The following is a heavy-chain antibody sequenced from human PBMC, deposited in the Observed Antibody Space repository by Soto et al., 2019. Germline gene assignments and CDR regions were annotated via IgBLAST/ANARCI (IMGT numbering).Heavy chain of an antibody. CDR1: GGSFSGYY. CDR2: INHSGST. D-gene: IGHD4-4*01. Sequence: SETLSITCAVYGGSFSGYYWSWIRQPPGKGLEWIGEINHSGSTNYNPSLKSRVTISVDTSKNQFSLKLSSVTAADTAVYYCAREDDYSNDFDYWGQGTLVTVSS. V-gene: IGHV4-34*01. CDR3: AREDDYSNDFDY. J-gene: IGHJ4*02.